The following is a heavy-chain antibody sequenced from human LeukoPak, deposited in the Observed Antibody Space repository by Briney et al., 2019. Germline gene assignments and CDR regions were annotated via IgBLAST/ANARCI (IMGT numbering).Heavy chain of an antibody. CDR3: ARGGVVVVPASYYFDY. CDR2: IYYSGST. V-gene: IGHV4-59*13. CDR1: GGSISGYY. J-gene: IGHJ4*02. D-gene: IGHD2-2*01. Sequence: SETLSLTCTVSGGSISGYYWSWIRQPPGKGLEWIGYIYYSGSTNYNPSLKSRVTISVDTSKNQFSLKLSSVTAADTAVYYCARGGVVVVPASYYFDYWGQGTLVTVSS.